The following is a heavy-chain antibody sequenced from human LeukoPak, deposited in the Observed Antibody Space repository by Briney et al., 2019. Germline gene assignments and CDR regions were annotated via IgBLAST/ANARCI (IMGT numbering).Heavy chain of an antibody. Sequence: ASVKVSCRASGYTFTGNYIHWVRQAPGQGPEWVGWINPKDGRTNYAQRFQGRVTMTRDTSISTAYMDLSSLRSDDTAVYYCARVIGGSSGDFWGQGTLVTVSS. CDR2: INPKDGRT. J-gene: IGHJ4*02. D-gene: IGHD2-15*01. CDR1: GYTFTGNY. V-gene: IGHV1-2*02. CDR3: ARVIGGSSGDF.